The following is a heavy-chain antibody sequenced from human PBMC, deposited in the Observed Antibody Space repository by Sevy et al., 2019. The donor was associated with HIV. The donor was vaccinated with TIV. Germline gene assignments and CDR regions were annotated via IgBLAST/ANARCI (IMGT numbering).Heavy chain of an antibody. J-gene: IGHJ4*02. CDR1: GYTFTNYR. V-gene: IGHV1-18*01. CDR3: ARDSCSGGSCYQSGVY. D-gene: IGHD2-15*01. CDR2: ISPYNDDT. Sequence: ASVKVSCKAYGYTFTNYRINWVRQAPGQGLEWMGWISPYNDDTNYAQKFQGRVSMTTDTSTTTGYMELRSLRSDDTAVYYCARDSCSGGSCYQSGVYWGQGTLVTVSS.